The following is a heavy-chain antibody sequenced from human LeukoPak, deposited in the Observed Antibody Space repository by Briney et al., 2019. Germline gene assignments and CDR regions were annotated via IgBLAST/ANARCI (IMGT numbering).Heavy chain of an antibody. V-gene: IGHV1-69*04. CDR3: ARGKGFVGHFDS. J-gene: IGHJ4*02. D-gene: IGHD2-15*01. CDR2: IIPILGTA. CDR1: GGTFSSNA. Sequence: ASVKVSCMASGGTFSSNAISWVRQAPGQGPEWMGRIIPILGTAEYAARFQGRVTITADKSRTTSYMELSSLKSEDTAFYFCARGKGFVGHFDSWGQGTLVSVSS.